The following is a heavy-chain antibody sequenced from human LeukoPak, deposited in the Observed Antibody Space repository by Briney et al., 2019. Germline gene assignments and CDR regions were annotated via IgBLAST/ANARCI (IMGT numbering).Heavy chain of an antibody. D-gene: IGHD6-25*01. CDR3: AKGGGGYIDY. V-gene: IGHV3-53*01. J-gene: IGHJ4*02. CDR1: GFTVSSNY. CDR2: IYSGGST. Sequence: GGSLRLSCAASGFTVSSNYMSWVRQAPGKGLEWVSVIYSGGSTYYADSVKGRFTISRDNPRNTVYLQMNRLRAEDTAVYYCAKGGGGYIDYWGQGTLVTVSS.